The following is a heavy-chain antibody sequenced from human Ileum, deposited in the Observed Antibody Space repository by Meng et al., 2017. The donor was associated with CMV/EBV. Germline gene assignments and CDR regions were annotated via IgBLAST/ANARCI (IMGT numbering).Heavy chain of an antibody. D-gene: IGHD3-10*01. CDR3: AKGQGITLVRGGRFDH. CDR1: DGAFRDYF. Sequence: YDGAFRDYFWAWIRQPPRKGLERIGESNQSGKANYDTSLNSRVTITVDTSKHQFTMKLTSVTAEDKAVYYCAKGQGITLVRGGRFDHWGQGTLVTVSS. V-gene: IGHV4-34*01. CDR2: SNQSGKA. J-gene: IGHJ5*02.